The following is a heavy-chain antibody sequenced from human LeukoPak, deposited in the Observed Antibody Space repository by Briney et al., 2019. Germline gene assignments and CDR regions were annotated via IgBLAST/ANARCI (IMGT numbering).Heavy chain of an antibody. V-gene: IGHV3-23*01. D-gene: IGHD2-2*01. CDR1: GFTLSSYA. J-gene: IGHJ3*02. CDR3: AKVFVSVPAAPHDAFDI. CDR2: ISGSGGST. Sequence: GGSLRLSCAASGFTLSSYAMSWVRQAPGKGLEWVSAISGSGGSTYYADSVKGRFTISRDNSKNTLYLQMNSLRAEDTAVYYCAKVFVSVPAAPHDAFDIWGQGTMVTVSS.